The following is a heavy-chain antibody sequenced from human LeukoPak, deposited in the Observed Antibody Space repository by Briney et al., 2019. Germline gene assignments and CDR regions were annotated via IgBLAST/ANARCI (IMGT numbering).Heavy chain of an antibody. CDR1: GFTFSSYA. CDR3: AREWPQGTFDF. D-gene: IGHD5-12*01. CDR2: ISGSGGST. J-gene: IGHJ4*02. Sequence: TGGSLRLSCAASGFTFSSYAMNWVRQSPGKGLEWVSIISGSGGSTNYADSVQGRFTISRDNSKNTLYLQMNSLTAEDTAVYYCAREWPQGTFDFWGQGPLLTVSS. V-gene: IGHV3-23*01.